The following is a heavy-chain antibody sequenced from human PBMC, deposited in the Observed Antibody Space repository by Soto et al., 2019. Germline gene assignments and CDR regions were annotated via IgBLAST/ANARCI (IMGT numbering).Heavy chain of an antibody. CDR2: IIPIFGTA. CDR1: GGTFSSYA. V-gene: IGHV1-69*13. J-gene: IGHJ5*02. D-gene: IGHD3-16*01. CDR3: ATDDYGFDP. Sequence: GAAVKVSCKASGGTFSSYAISLVRQAPGQGLEWMGGIIPIFGTANYAQKFQGRVTITADESTSTAYMELSSLRSEDTAVYYCATDDYGFDPWGQGTLVTVSS.